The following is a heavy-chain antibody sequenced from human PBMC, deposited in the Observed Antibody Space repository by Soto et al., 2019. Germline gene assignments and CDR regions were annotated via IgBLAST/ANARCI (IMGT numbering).Heavy chain of an antibody. V-gene: IGHV3-7*01. J-gene: IGHJ3*01. Sequence: GGSLRLSCVASGFTFGDTWMSWIRQAVGKGPEWVANINGDGTEENYMDSVRGRFTISRDNAYNTLSLEMNSLRAEDTAIYYCATGYGGQLWDQGTMVTV. CDR2: INGDGTEE. CDR1: GFTFGDTW. D-gene: IGHD2-2*01. CDR3: ATGYGGQL.